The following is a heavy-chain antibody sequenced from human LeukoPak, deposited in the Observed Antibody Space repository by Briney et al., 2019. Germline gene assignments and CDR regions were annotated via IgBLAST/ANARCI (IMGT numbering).Heavy chain of an antibody. Sequence: SETLSLTCTVSGGSISSSSYYWGWIRQPPGKGLEWIGSMYYSGSTNYNPSLKSRVTISVDTSKNQFSLKLSSVTAADTAVYYCARGARSSGWYLWYFDLWGRGTLVTVSS. D-gene: IGHD6-19*01. V-gene: IGHV4-39*07. CDR2: MYYSGST. J-gene: IGHJ2*01. CDR1: GGSISSSSYY. CDR3: ARGARSSGWYLWYFDL.